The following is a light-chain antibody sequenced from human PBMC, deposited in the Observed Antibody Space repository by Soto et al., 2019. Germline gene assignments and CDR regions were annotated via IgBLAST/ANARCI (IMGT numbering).Light chain of an antibody. CDR3: QAWDSSTADVV. CDR2: QDS. V-gene: IGLV3-1*01. CDR1: KLGDKY. Sequence: SYELTQPPSVSVSPGQTASITCSGDKLGDKYACWYQQKPGQSPVLVIYQDSKRPSGIPERFSGSNSGNTATQTISGTQAMDEADYYCQAWDSSTADVVFGGGTKVTVL. J-gene: IGLJ2*01.